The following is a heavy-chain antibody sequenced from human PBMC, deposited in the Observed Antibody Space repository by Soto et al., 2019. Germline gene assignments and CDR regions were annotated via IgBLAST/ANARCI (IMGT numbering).Heavy chain of an antibody. Sequence: QVQLQESGPGLVKPSQTLSLTCTVSGGSISSGDYYWSWIRQPPGKGLEWIGYIYYSGSTYYNPSLKSRVTISVDTSKNQFSLKLSSVTAADTAVYYCASRGDYYDSSGYYVHWGQGTLVTVSS. CDR3: ASRGDYYDSSGYYVH. CDR1: GGSISSGDYY. CDR2: IYYSGST. J-gene: IGHJ4*02. D-gene: IGHD3-22*01. V-gene: IGHV4-30-4*01.